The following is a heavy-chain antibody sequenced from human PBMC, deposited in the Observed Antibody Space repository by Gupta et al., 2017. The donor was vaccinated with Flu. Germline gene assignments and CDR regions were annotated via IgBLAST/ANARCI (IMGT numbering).Heavy chain of an antibody. Sequence: IRQPPGKGLEWVGSIYYNGNTYNNPSLKSRVTMSVDTSKNQFSLKLSSATAADTAVYYCARRGVGYSWNYGPTNGFDPWGQGTLVTVSS. CDR3: ARRGVGYSWNYGPTNGFDP. J-gene: IGHJ5*02. V-gene: IGHV4-39*01. D-gene: IGHD1-7*01. CDR2: IYYNGNT.